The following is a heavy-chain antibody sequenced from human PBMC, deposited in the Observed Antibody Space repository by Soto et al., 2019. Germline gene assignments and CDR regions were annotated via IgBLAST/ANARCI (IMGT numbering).Heavy chain of an antibody. CDR2: VYYNGNT. V-gene: IGHV4-39*02. Sequence: QLQLQESGPGLMKPSETLSLTCTVSGGSISGSSYYWGRIRQPPGKGLEWIGSVYYNGNTYYDPSLKSRVTISVDTSRNQFSLKLSSVTAADTAVYYCARECTVATIGGGMDVWGQGTTVTVSS. D-gene: IGHD5-12*01. CDR1: GGSISGSSYY. CDR3: ARECTVATIGGGMDV. J-gene: IGHJ6*02.